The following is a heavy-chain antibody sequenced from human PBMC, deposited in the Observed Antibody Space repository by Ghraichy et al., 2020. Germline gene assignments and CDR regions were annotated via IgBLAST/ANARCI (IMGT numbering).Heavy chain of an antibody. D-gene: IGHD1-1*01. Sequence: SETLSLTCSVSGASISSYYWSWIRQPPGKGLEWIGYIYYSGDTKYNPSLKSRVTISVDTSKNQFSLKLSSVTAADTAVYYCSRVAHAGNNGARGFDSWGQGTLVTVSS. V-gene: IGHV4-59*01. J-gene: IGHJ4*02. CDR1: GASISSYY. CDR3: SRVAHAGNNGARGFDS. CDR2: IYYSGDT.